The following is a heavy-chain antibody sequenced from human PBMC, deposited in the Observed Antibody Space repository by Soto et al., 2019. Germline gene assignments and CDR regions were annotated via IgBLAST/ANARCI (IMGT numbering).Heavy chain of an antibody. CDR2: ISAYNGNT. CDR1: GYTFTSYG. CDR3: ARGEGMYTYSIDVSGYYSFDY. J-gene: IGHJ4*02. V-gene: IGHV1-18*01. D-gene: IGHD3-22*01. Sequence: ASVKVSCKAAGYTFTSYGISWVRQAPGQGLEWMGWISAYNGNTNYAQKLQGRVTMTRNASISTAYMELSSLSSEDTAVYYCARGEGMYTYSIDVSGYYSFDYWGQGTPVTVSS.